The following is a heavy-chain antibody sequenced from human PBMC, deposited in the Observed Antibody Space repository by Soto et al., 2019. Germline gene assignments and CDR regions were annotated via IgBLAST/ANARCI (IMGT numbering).Heavy chain of an antibody. D-gene: IGHD6-6*01. V-gene: IGHV3-33*01. Sequence: GGSLRLSCAASGFTFSSYGMHWVRQAPGKGLEWVAVIWYDGSNKYYADSVKGRFTISRDNSKNTLYLQMNSLRAEDTAVYYCARESQGAEYSSSSGGFDYWGQGTLVTVSS. CDR3: ARESQGAEYSSSSGGFDY. CDR1: GFTFSSYG. J-gene: IGHJ4*02. CDR2: IWYDGSNK.